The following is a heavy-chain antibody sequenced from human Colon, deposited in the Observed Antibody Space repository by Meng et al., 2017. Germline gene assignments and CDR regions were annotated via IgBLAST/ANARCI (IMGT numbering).Heavy chain of an antibody. CDR2: INTGNGDT. CDR3: ARDERGGPYYFDS. D-gene: IGHD1-1*01. V-gene: IGHV1-3*04. CDR1: GYTFTSYG. Sequence: QVQLVQSGAEVRKPGASVKVSRRASGYTFTSYGMHWIRQAPGQRLELMGWINTGNGDTIYSQKFQGRVTVTRDTSANTAYMEMSSLRYEDTAVYYCARDERGGPYYFDSWGQGTLVTVSS. J-gene: IGHJ4*02.